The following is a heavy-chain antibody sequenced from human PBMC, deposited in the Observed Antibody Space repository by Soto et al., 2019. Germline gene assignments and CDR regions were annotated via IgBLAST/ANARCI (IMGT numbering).Heavy chain of an antibody. Sequence: ASVKVSCKASGYTFTSYDINWVRQATGQGLEWMGWMNPNSGNTGYAQKFQGRVTMTRNTSISTAYMELSSLRSEDTAVYYCAREYYYGSGIDNWFDPWGQGTLVTVSS. CDR1: GYTFTSYD. V-gene: IGHV1-8*01. D-gene: IGHD3-10*01. CDR2: MNPNSGNT. J-gene: IGHJ5*02. CDR3: AREYYYGSGIDNWFDP.